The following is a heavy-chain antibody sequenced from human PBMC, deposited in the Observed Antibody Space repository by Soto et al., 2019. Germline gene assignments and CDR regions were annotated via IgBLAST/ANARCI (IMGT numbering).Heavy chain of an antibody. CDR3: AGDGVRNGAYNGWLDP. CDR2: IKQDGREK. V-gene: IGHV3-7*03. Sequence: EVQLVESEGDLVQPGGSLRLSCAASGFSFSSYWMTWVRQAPGKGLEWVANIKQDGREKYYVASVKGRFTISRDNGKNLLYLQMDSLTPDDTAVYYCAGDGVRNGAYNGWLDPWGQGTLVTVSS. J-gene: IGHJ5*02. D-gene: IGHD3-16*01. CDR1: GFSFSSYW.